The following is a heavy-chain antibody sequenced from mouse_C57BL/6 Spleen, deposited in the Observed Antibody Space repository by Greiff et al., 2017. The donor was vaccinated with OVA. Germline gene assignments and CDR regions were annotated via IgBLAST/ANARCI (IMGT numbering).Heavy chain of an antibody. V-gene: IGHV1-53*01. Sequence: VQLKQPGTELVKPGASVKLSCKASGYTFTSYWMHWVKQRPGQGLEWIGNINPSNGGTNYNEKFKSKATLTVDKSSSTAYMQLSSLTSEDSAVYYCARSLIYDGYPAWFAYWGQGTLVTVSA. J-gene: IGHJ3*01. CDR2: INPSNGGT. CDR3: ARSLIYDGYPAWFAY. D-gene: IGHD2-3*01. CDR1: GYTFTSYW.